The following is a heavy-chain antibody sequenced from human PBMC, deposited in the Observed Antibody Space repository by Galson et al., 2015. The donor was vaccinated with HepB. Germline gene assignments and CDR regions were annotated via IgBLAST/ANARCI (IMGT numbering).Heavy chain of an antibody. Sequence: SVKVSCKASGYTFTDYYMHWVRQAPGQGLEWMGWINPHSGGTEYAQKFQGRVTMTRDTSISTAYMELSRLRSDDSAVYYCARDRGGSLYCGMDVWGQGTTVTVSS. V-gene: IGHV1-2*02. J-gene: IGHJ6*02. CDR2: INPHSGGT. D-gene: IGHD3-10*01. CDR3: ARDRGGSLYCGMDV. CDR1: GYTFTDYY.